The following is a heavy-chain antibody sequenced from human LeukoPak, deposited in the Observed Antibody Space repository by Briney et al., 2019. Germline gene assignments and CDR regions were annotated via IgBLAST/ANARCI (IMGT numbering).Heavy chain of an antibody. CDR1: GFTFSNYA. CDR2: ISGSGGST. D-gene: IGHD3-16*02. CDR3: ARQFGGVIVNFDY. J-gene: IGHJ4*02. Sequence: GGSLRLSCAASGFTFSNYAMSWVRQAPGKGLEWVSAISGSGGSTYYADSVKGRFTISRDNAKNSLYLQMNSLRAEDTAVYYCARQFGGVIVNFDYWGQGTLVTVSS. V-gene: IGHV3-23*01.